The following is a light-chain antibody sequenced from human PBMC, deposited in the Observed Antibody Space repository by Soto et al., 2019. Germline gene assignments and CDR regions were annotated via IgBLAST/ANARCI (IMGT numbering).Light chain of an antibody. J-gene: IGLJ2*01. CDR2: SDN. Sequence: QSVLTQPPSASGTPGQRVTISCSGSSSNIGTNTVTWYLQLPGAAPKLLIYSDNQRASGVPDRFSGSKSGTSASLAISGLQSEDEADYYCAAWDVSLVVFGGGTKLTVL. V-gene: IGLV1-44*01. CDR1: SSNIGTNT. CDR3: AAWDVSLVV.